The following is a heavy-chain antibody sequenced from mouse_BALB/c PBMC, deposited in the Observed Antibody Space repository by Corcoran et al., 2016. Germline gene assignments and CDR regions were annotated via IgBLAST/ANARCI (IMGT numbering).Heavy chain of an antibody. CDR1: GFSLSTSGMG. CDR3: ARRDGYYAMDY. J-gene: IGHJ4*01. CDR2: IYWDDDK. Sequence: QVTLKESGPGILQSSQTLSLTCSFSGFSLSTSGMGVSWIRQPSGKGLEWLAHIYWDDDKRYNPSLKSRLTISKDTSSNQVFLKITSVDTADTATYYCARRDGYYAMDYWGQGTSVTVSS. V-gene: IGHV8-12*01.